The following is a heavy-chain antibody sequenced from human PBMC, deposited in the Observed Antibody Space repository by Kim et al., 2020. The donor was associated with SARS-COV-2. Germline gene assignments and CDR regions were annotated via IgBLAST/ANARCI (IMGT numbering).Heavy chain of an antibody. V-gene: IGHV3-30*18. J-gene: IGHJ5*02. Sequence: GGSLRLSCAASGFTFSSYGMHWVRQAPGKGLEWVAVISYDGSNKYYADSVKGRFTISRDNSKNTLYLQMNSLRAEDTAVYYCAKEAVAVASFGDWFDPWGQGTLVTVSS. D-gene: IGHD6-19*01. CDR1: GFTFSSYG. CDR2: ISYDGSNK. CDR3: AKEAVAVASFGDWFDP.